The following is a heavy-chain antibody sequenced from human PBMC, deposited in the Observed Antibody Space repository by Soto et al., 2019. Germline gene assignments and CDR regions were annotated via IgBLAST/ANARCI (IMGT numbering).Heavy chain of an antibody. J-gene: IGHJ3*02. CDR3: ARAYDSNGTHAFDI. V-gene: IGHV4-4*07. CDR1: GGSISVCF. D-gene: IGHD3-22*01. CDR2: IYSSGST. Sequence: LSLTCTVSGGSISVCFWSWIRQPAGKGLDWIGRIYSSGSTNYNPSLNSRITMSVDTSKNQFSLKLSSVSAADTAVYYCARAYDSNGTHAFDIWGQGTVVTVSS.